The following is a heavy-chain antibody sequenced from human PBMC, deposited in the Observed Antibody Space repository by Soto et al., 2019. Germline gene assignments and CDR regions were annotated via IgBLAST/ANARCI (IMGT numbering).Heavy chain of an antibody. CDR1: GFTFDDYA. J-gene: IGHJ4*02. Sequence: GGSLRLSCAASGFTFDDYAMHWVRQAPGKGLEWVSGISWNSGSIGYADSVKGRFTISRDNAKDSLYLQMNSLRAEDTALYYCAKEGGAGYGSGSYYIVGVFDYWGQGTLVTVSS. CDR2: ISWNSGSI. D-gene: IGHD3-10*01. CDR3: AKEGGAGYGSGSYYIVGVFDY. V-gene: IGHV3-9*01.